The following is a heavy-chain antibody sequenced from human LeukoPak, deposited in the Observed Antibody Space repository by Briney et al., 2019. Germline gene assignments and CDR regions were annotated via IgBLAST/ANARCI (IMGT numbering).Heavy chain of an antibody. J-gene: IGHJ5*01. CDR2: IIPIFGTA. CDR1: GGTFSSYA. V-gene: IGHV1-69*13. CDR3: ARDRDWYSFDS. D-gene: IGHD6-19*01. Sequence: ASVKVSCKASGGTFSSYAISWVRQAPRQGLEWMGGIIPIFGTANYAQKFQGRVTVTADESTSTAYMELSSLRSEDTAVYYCARDRDWYSFDSWGQGTLVTVSS.